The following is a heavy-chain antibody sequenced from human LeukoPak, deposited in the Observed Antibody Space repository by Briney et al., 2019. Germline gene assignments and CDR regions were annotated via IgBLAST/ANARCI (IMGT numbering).Heavy chain of an antibody. V-gene: IGHV4-34*01. CDR2: INHSGST. J-gene: IGHJ4*02. CDR3: ASVVTGGEDY. CDR1: GGSFSGYY. Sequence: SETLSLTCAVYGGSFSGYYWSWIRQPPGKGLEWIGEINHSGSTNYNPSLKSRVTTSVDTSKNQFSLKLSSVTAADTAVYYCASVVTGGEDYWGQGTLVTVSS. D-gene: IGHD3-22*01.